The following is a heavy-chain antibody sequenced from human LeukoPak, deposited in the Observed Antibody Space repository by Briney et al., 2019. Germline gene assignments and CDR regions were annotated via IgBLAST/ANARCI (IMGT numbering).Heavy chain of an antibody. D-gene: IGHD1-26*01. V-gene: IGHV5-51*01. J-gene: IGHJ3*02. CDR1: GYSFTSYW. Sequence: GESLKISCKGSGYSFTSYWIGWVRQMPGKGLGWMGIIYAGDSDTRYSPSFQGDITISADKSISPAYLQWSSLKASDTAMYYCARHRTRGSYTFDAFDIWGQGTMVTVSS. CDR3: ARHRTRGSYTFDAFDI. CDR2: IYAGDSDT.